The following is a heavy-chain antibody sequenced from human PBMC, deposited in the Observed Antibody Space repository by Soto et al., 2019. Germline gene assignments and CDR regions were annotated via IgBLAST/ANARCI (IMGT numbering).Heavy chain of an antibody. CDR3: ARDTGPSSGYYPSWFDP. V-gene: IGHV1-69*12. D-gene: IGHD3-22*01. Sequence: QVQLVQSGAEVKKPGSSVKVSCKASGGTFSSYAITWVRQAPGQGLEWMGGIIPIFGTANYAQKFQARVTITADESTSTAYMGLSSLRSEDTAVYYCARDTGPSSGYYPSWFDPWGQGTLVTVSS. CDR2: IIPIFGTA. CDR1: GGTFSSYA. J-gene: IGHJ5*02.